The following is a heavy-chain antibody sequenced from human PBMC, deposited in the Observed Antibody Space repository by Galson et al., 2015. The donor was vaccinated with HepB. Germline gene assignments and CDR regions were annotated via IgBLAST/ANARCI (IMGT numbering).Heavy chain of an antibody. Sequence: ETLSLTCTVSGGSVSSGAYYWSWLRQPPGKGLEWIGYIYYSGSTNYNPSLRSRVTISLDTSKNQFSLKLRSVSAADTAVYYCARVLAAVGDYGMDVWGQGTTVTVSS. J-gene: IGHJ6*02. V-gene: IGHV4-61*08. CDR2: IYYSGST. CDR1: GGSVSSGAYY. CDR3: ARVLAAVGDYGMDV. D-gene: IGHD6-19*01.